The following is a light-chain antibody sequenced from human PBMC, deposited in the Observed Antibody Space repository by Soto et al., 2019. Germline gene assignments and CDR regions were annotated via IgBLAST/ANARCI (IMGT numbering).Light chain of an antibody. J-gene: IGLJ1*01. CDR3: SSYTSSSTFYV. CDR1: SSDVGGYNY. CDR2: DVS. Sequence: QSVLTQPASVSGSPGQSITISCTGTSSDVGGYNYVSWFQQHPGKAPKLTIYDVSNRPSGVSNRFSGSKSGNTASLTISGLQAEDEADYYCSSYTSSSTFYVFGTGTKVTV. V-gene: IGLV2-14*01.